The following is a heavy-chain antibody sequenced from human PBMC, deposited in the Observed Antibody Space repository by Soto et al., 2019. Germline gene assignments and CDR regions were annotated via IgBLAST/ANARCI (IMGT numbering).Heavy chain of an antibody. D-gene: IGHD3-3*01. CDR3: AVPYYDFWSGYV. V-gene: IGHV1-8*01. Sequence: ASVKVSCKASGYTFTSYDINWVRQATGQGLEWMGWMNPNSGNTGYAQKFQGSVTMTRNTSISTAYMELSSLRSEDTAVYYCAVPYYDFWSGYVWGQGTLVTVSS. J-gene: IGHJ4*02. CDR1: GYTFTSYD. CDR2: MNPNSGNT.